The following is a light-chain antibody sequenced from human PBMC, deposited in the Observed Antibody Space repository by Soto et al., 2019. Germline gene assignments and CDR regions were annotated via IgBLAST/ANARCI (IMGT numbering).Light chain of an antibody. V-gene: IGLV1-47*01. J-gene: IGLJ3*02. CDR3: AAWDDSLSGRWV. CDR2: RSD. CDR1: SSNIGSYY. Sequence: QAVVTQPPSASGTPGQRVTISCSGSSSNIGSYYVFWFQQLPGTAPKLLMYRSDQRPSGVPDRFSGSKSGTSASLAISGLRSEDEADYYCAAWDDSLSGRWVFGGGTKVTVL.